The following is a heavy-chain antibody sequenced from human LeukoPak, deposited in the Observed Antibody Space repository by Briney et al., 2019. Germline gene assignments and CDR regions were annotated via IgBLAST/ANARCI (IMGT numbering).Heavy chain of an antibody. Sequence: ASVKVSCKASGYTFTGYYMHWVRQAPGHGLEWMGWINPNSGGTNYAQKFQGGVTMTRDTSISTAYMELSRLRSDDTAVYYCARDQYSSGWYEGTYNWFDPWGQGTLVTVSS. CDR1: GYTFTGYY. CDR2: INPNSGGT. V-gene: IGHV1-2*02. J-gene: IGHJ5*02. CDR3: ARDQYSSGWYEGTYNWFDP. D-gene: IGHD6-19*01.